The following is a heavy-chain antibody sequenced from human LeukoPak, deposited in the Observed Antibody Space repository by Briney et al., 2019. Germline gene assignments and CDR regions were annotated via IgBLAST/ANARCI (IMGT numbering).Heavy chain of an antibody. Sequence: GGSLRLSCAASGFTVSSNYMSWVRQAPGKGLEWVSVIYSGGSTYYADSVKGRFTISRDNSKNTLYLQMNSLRAEDTAVYYCARVYDSSGYYLYYYYGMDVWGQGTTVTVSS. CDR3: ARVYDSSGYYLYYYYGMDV. V-gene: IGHV3-66*01. J-gene: IGHJ6*02. CDR1: GFTVSSNY. CDR2: IYSGGST. D-gene: IGHD3-22*01.